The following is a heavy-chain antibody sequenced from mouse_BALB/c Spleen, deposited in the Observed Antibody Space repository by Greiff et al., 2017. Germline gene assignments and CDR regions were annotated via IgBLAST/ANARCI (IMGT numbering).Heavy chain of an antibody. D-gene: IGHD4-1*01. CDR3: ARNWGTGAMDY. Sequence: VQLKESGPGLVAPSQSLSITCTVSGFSLTSYGVHWVRQPPGKGLEWLGVIWSGGSTDYNAAFISRLSISKDNSKSQVFFKMNSLQANDTAIYYCARNWGTGAMDYWGQGTSVTVSS. J-gene: IGHJ4*01. V-gene: IGHV2-2*02. CDR1: GFSLTSYG. CDR2: IWSGGST.